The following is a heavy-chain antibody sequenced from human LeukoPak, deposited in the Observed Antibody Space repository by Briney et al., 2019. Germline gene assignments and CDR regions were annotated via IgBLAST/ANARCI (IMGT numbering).Heavy chain of an antibody. CDR2: ISSSGSTI. CDR3: ATHYYDSKNY. CDR1: GFTLSSCE. Sequence: GGSLRLSCAASGFTLSSCEMNWVPQAPGKGLEWVSYISSSGSTIYYADSVKGRFTISRDNAKNSLYLQMNSLRSEDTAVYYCATHYYDSKNYWGQGTLVTVSS. D-gene: IGHD3-22*01. J-gene: IGHJ4*02. V-gene: IGHV3-48*03.